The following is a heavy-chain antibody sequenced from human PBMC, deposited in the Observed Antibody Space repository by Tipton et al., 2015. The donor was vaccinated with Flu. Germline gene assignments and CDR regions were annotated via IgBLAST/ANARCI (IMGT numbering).Heavy chain of an antibody. J-gene: IGHJ5*02. D-gene: IGHD3-22*01. V-gene: IGHV4-4*07. CDR2: IYTSGST. Sequence: TLSLTCTVSGGSISSYYWSWIRQPAGKGLEWIGRIYTSGSTNYNPSLKSRVTMSVDTSKNQFSLKLSSVTAADTAVYYCARDNYYDSSGYYFGGNRFDPWGQGTLVTVSS. CDR1: GGSISSYY. CDR3: ARDNYYDSSGYYFGGNRFDP.